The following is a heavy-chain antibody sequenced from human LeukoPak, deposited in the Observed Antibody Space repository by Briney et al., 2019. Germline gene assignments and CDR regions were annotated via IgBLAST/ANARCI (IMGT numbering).Heavy chain of an antibody. CDR2: MNPNSGNT. D-gene: IGHD2-2*02. J-gene: IGHJ4*02. CDR1: GYTFTSYD. Sequence: ASVKVSCKASGYTFTSYDINWVRQATGQGLEWMGWMNPNSGNTGYAQKFQGRATMTRNTSISTAYMELSSLRSEGTAVYYCARGIGYCSSTSCYTDYWGQGTLVTDSS. CDR3: ARGIGYCSSTSCYTDY. V-gene: IGHV1-8*01.